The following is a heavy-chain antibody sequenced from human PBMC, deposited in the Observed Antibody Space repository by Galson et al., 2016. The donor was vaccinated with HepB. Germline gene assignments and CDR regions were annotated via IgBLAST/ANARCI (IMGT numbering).Heavy chain of an antibody. J-gene: IGHJ4*02. D-gene: IGHD3-22*01. CDR1: GFTFDDYT. CDR2: IGWDGNRR. V-gene: IGHV3-43*01. Sequence: SLRLSCAASGFTFDDYTMHWVRQAPGKGLEWVSLIGWDGNRRDYADSAKGRFVISRENRKNYLYLEMNSLRTEDTALYYCAKALMYDYDSSGWALDQWGRGTLVSVSS. CDR3: AKALMYDYDSSGWALDQ.